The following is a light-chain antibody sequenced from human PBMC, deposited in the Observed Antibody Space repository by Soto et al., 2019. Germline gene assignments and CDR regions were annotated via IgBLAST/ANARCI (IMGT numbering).Light chain of an antibody. V-gene: IGKV1-5*01. CDR2: EAT. J-gene: IGKJ1*01. CDR1: QTVNAW. Sequence: DIQMTQSRSTRSASLGDGVTITCRASQTVNAWVAWYQYKPGKAPKPLISEATILESGVPAMFSGSASGTEITLTISSLRPEDFAVYCSQQYDNLPRTFGQGTWVEIK. CDR3: QQYDNLPRT.